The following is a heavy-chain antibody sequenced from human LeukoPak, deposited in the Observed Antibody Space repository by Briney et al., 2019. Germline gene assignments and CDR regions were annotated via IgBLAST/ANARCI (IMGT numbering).Heavy chain of an antibody. V-gene: IGHV1-2*02. CDR2: INPNSGGT. J-gene: IGHJ3*02. CDR1: GYTFTGYY. CDR3: ARDGHRRYHYDSSGREDAFDI. D-gene: IGHD3-22*01. Sequence: GASVKVSCKASGYTFTGYYIHWVRQAPGQGLEWMGWINPNSGGTNYIQKFQGRVTMTRDMSTSTDYLELSSLRSEDTAVYYCARDGHRRYHYDSSGREDAFDIWRQGTMVIVSS.